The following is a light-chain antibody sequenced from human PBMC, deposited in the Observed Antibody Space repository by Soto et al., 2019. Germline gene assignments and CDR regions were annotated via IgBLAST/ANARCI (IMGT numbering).Light chain of an antibody. Sequence: QSALTQPASVSGSPGQSITISCTGTSRDVGGYNYVSWDQQHPGKAPKLMIYEVSNRPSGVSHRFSGSKSGNTASLTISGLPAEDEADYDCSSYTSSSTYVVFGGGTKLTVL. CDR3: SSYTSSSTYVV. CDR1: SRDVGGYNY. J-gene: IGLJ2*01. CDR2: EVS. V-gene: IGLV2-14*01.